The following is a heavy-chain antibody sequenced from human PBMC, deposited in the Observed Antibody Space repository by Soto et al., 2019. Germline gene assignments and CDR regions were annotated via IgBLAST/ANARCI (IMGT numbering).Heavy chain of an antibody. J-gene: IGHJ3*02. V-gene: IGHV3-23*01. CDR1: GFTFNSYA. Sequence: GGSLRLSCVASGFTFNSYAMGWVRQAPGKGLEWVSAISGSDDSTDYADSVKGRFTISRDYSKSTLYLQMSSLGAEDTAVYYCAKAGAGAGTYDAFDIWGQGTMVTVSS. CDR2: ISGSDDST. CDR3: AKAGAGAGTYDAFDI. D-gene: IGHD6-19*01.